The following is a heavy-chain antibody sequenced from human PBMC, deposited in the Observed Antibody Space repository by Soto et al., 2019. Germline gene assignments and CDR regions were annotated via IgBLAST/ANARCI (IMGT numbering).Heavy chain of an antibody. CDR1: GYTFTSYG. CDR2: INAYNGNT. J-gene: IGHJ4*02. CDR3: ERDRTVQKRRRPSGLFDY. D-gene: IGHD1-1*01. V-gene: IGHV1-18*01. Sequence: GASVKVSCKASGYTFTSYGISWVRQAPGQGLEWMGWINAYNGNTNYAQKLQGRVSMTRDTPMSTAYMELSRLRSDDTAVYYCERDRTVQKRRRPSGLFDYSGQGTLDIVSS.